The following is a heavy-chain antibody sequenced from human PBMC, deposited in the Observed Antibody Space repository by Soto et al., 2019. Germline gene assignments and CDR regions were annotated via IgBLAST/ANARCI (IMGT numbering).Heavy chain of an antibody. D-gene: IGHD3-3*01. CDR1: GGSLDGYY. V-gene: IGHV4-34*01. J-gene: IGHJ4*02. Sequence: QVHLQQWGAGRLKPSETLSLTCALYGGSLDGYYWSWSRQSPGKGLEWIGEIHHSGSTKYNPSLKSRVSLLVDTSTKQFSLKLTSVTAADRGVYYCARGVDSWSGYLFWGQGTPVTVSS. CDR2: IHHSGST. CDR3: ARGVDSWSGYLF.